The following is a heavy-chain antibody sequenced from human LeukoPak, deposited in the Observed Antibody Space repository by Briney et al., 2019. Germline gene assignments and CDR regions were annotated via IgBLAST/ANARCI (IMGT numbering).Heavy chain of an antibody. Sequence: ASVKVSCKASGYTFTSYGINWVRQAPGQGLEWMGWISAYNGDTNYAQKLQGRVTMTTDTSTSTAYMELRSLRSDDTAVYYCARVSGYDWESFYDYWGQGTLVTVSS. V-gene: IGHV1-18*01. CDR2: ISAYNGDT. D-gene: IGHD5-12*01. CDR3: ARVSGYDWESFYDY. CDR1: GYTFTSYG. J-gene: IGHJ4*02.